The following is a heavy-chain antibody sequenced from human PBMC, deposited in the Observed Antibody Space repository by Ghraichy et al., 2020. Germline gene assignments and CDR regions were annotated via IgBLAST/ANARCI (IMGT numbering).Heavy chain of an antibody. J-gene: IGHJ5*02. CDR1: GFTLSSYA. D-gene: IGHD6-19*01. Sequence: GESLNISCAASGFTLSSYAMSWVRQAPGKGLEWVSAISGSGGSTYYADSVKGRFTISRDNSKNTLYLQMNSLRAEDTAVYYCAKGGSSGLVNWFDPWGQGTLVTVSS. CDR3: AKGGSSGLVNWFDP. CDR2: ISGSGGST. V-gene: IGHV3-23*01.